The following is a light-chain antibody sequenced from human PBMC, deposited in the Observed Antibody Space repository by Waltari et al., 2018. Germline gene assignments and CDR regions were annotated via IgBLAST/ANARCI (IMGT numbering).Light chain of an antibody. Sequence: EIVLTQSPGSLSLSPGERVTLSCRASQSVSKYLAWYQQKPGQAPRLLIYHASSRATGIPDRFSGSGFGTDFSLTISRLEPEDFAVYYCQKYESLPATFGQGTKVEIK. V-gene: IGKV3-20*01. CDR2: HAS. CDR3: QKYESLPAT. CDR1: QSVSKY. J-gene: IGKJ1*01.